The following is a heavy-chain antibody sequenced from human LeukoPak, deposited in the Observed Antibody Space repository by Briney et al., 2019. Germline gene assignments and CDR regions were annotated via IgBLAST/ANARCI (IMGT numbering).Heavy chain of an antibody. Sequence: GGSLRLSCTASRFTLNTLVMSWVRQAPGKGLEWLSVIDVGGWIEYVDSVKGRFTISKDKSKNTLYLQMNDLRADDTAIYYCAKFCDFSSSCELPPGWSQGWLVTVYS. CDR1: RFTLNTLV. D-gene: IGHD2-2*01. J-gene: IGHJ4*02. V-gene: IGHV3-23*03. CDR3: AKFCDFSSSCELPPG. CDR2: IDVGGWI.